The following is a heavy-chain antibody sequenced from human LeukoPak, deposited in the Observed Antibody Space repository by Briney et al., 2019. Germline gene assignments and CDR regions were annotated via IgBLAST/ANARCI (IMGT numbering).Heavy chain of an antibody. D-gene: IGHD3-10*01. Sequence: PGGSLRLSCAASGFTFSDYYMSWVRQAPGKGLEWVSVIYSGGSTYYADSVKGRFTISRDNSKNTLYLQMNSLRAEYTAVYYCATPPAFGEPYPADYWGQGTLVTVSS. CDR2: IYSGGST. J-gene: IGHJ4*02. CDR1: GFTFSDYY. V-gene: IGHV3-66*04. CDR3: ATPPAFGEPYPADY.